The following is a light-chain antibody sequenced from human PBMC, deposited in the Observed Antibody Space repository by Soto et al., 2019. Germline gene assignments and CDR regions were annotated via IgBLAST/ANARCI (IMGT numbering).Light chain of an antibody. CDR3: QQYNNWPQT. V-gene: IGKV3-15*01. CDR1: QSVSSN. J-gene: IGKJ1*01. CDR2: GAS. Sequence: EIVMTQSPATLSVSPGERATLSCRASQSVSSNLAWYQQKPGQAPRLLIYGASTRATGIPARFSGSGSGTKFTLTISSLLSEDFAVYYCQQYNNWPQTFGQGTKVDIK.